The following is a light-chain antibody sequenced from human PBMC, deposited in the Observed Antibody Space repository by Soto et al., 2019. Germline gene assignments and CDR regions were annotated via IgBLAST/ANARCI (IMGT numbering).Light chain of an antibody. CDR2: GAS. CDR3: QQYGSSHTWT. V-gene: IGKV3-20*01. CDR1: QSVSSSY. J-gene: IGKJ1*01. Sequence: EIVLTQSPGTLSLSPGERATLSCRASQSVSSSYLAWYQQKPGQAHRLLIYGASSRATGIPDRFSGSGSGTDFTLTISRLEPEDFAVYYCQQYGSSHTWTFGQGTKVEIK.